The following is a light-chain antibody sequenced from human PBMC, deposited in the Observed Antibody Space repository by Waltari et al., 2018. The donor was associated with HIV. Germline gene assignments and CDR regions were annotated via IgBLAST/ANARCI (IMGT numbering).Light chain of an antibody. CDR1: QGIGPY. J-gene: IGKJ1*01. CDR3: QQYNSDSRT. V-gene: IGKV1-5*03. CDR2: KSS. Sequence: DIHMPQSPSTLAASVGDRVTITCPAIQGIGPYLAWSQQKPGKATKLLIYKSSNLESGVPSRFSGSGSDTEFSLTISSLQPDDFATYYCQQYNSDSRTFGRGTKVEIK.